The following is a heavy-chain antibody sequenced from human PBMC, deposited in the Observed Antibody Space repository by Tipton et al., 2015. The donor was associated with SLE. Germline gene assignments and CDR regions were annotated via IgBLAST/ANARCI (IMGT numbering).Heavy chain of an antibody. J-gene: IGHJ4*02. V-gene: IGHV3-53*01. CDR2: IYSGGGS. CDR3: ARETYNSGWADY. CDR1: GFTVSSNY. Sequence: SLRLSCAASGFTVSSNYMSWVRQAPGKGLEWVSIIYSGGGSYYTDSVKGRFTISRDDSKNTVYLEMNNLRAEDTAIYYCARETYNSGWADYWGQGTLVTVSS. D-gene: IGHD6-19*01.